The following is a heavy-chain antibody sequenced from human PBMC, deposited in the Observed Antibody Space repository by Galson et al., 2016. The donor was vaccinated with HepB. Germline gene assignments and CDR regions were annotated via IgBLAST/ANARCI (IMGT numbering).Heavy chain of an antibody. J-gene: IGHJ4*02. CDR2: IRTQAYGGTT. D-gene: IGHD2-15*01. CDR3: ASRYCNGGSRPWRVSFDN. Sequence: SLRLSCAVPGLSFGDNVLSWFRQAPGKGLEWVGYIRTQAYGGTTDYAASVRGRFTISRDDSKGIAYLDMNSLQTDDTAVYYCASRYCNGGSRPWRVSFDNWGQGTLVTVSS. V-gene: IGHV3-49*03. CDR1: GLSFGDNV.